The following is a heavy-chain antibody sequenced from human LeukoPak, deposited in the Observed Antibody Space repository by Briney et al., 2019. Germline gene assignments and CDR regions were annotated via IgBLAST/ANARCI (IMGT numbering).Heavy chain of an antibody. Sequence: SQTLSLTCAISGDSVSSNSAAWNWIRQSPSRGLEWLGRTYYWSKWYNDYAVSVKSRITINPDTSKNQFSLQLNSVTPEDTAVYYCARGPTIFGVVTVYYYYMDVWGKGTTVTVSS. CDR3: ARGPTIFGVVTVYYYYMDV. J-gene: IGHJ6*03. V-gene: IGHV6-1*01. CDR2: TYYWSKWYN. D-gene: IGHD3-3*01. CDR1: GDSVSSNSAA.